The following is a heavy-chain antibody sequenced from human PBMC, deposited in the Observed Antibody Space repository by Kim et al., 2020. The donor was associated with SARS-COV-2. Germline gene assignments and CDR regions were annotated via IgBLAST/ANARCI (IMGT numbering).Heavy chain of an antibody. J-gene: IGHJ4*02. CDR3: AREPSRYYDSSGIDY. Sequence: DSVKGRVTIPRDNAKNSLYLQMNRLRAEDTAVYYCAREPSRYYDSSGIDYWGQGTLVTVSS. D-gene: IGHD3-22*01. V-gene: IGHV3-21*01.